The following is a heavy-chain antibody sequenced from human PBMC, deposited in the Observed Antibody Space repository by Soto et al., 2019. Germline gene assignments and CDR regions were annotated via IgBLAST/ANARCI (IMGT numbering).Heavy chain of an antibody. D-gene: IGHD4-17*01. CDR2: MNPNSGNT. Sequence: ASVKVSCKASGYTFTSYDINWVRQATGQGLEWMGWMNPNSGNTGYAQKFQGRVTMTRNTSISTAYMELSSLRSEDTAVYYCARGTGYVDYVLPWLDYWGQGTLVTVSS. CDR1: GYTFTSYD. CDR3: ARGTGYVDYVLPWLDY. V-gene: IGHV1-8*01. J-gene: IGHJ4*02.